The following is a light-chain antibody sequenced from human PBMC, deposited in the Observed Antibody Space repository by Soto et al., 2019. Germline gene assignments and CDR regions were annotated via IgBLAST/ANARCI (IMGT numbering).Light chain of an antibody. V-gene: IGKV3-20*01. CDR2: GAS. CDR1: QSVRSSY. J-gene: IGKJ1*01. Sequence: EIVLTQSPGTLSLSPGERVTLSCRASQSVRSSYLAWYQQKPGQAPSLLIYGASNRATGIADRFSASGSGTDFILTISRLEPDDFAVYYCQQYGRPPWTFGQGTKVDIK. CDR3: QQYGRPPWT.